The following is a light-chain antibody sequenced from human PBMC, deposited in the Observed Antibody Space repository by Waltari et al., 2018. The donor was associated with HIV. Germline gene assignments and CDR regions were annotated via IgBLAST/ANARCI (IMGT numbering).Light chain of an antibody. CDR2: DVS. CDR3: CSDAGSYNWV. Sequence: QSALTQPRSVSGSPGQSVTISCTGTSSDVGGYNYVSWYQQHPGKAPKLIIYDVSKRPSGVPDRFSGSKSCNTASLTISGLQAEDAADYCCCSDAGSYNWVFGGGTKLTVL. CDR1: SSDVGGYNY. V-gene: IGLV2-11*01. J-gene: IGLJ3*02.